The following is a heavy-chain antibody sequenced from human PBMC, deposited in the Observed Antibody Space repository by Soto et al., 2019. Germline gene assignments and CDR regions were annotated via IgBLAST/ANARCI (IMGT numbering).Heavy chain of an antibody. D-gene: IGHD4-17*01. J-gene: IGHJ4*02. CDR2: ISDGGST. Sequence: SETLSLTCNVSGGSIYTYYWSWIRQSPGKGLEWIGYISDGGSTNYNPSLKSRVTISVDTSKKEVSLKLSSVTAADTAVYYCARVGTYGDYVFDYWGQGTLVTVSS. CDR3: ARVGTYGDYVFDY. CDR1: GGSIYTYY. V-gene: IGHV4-59*12.